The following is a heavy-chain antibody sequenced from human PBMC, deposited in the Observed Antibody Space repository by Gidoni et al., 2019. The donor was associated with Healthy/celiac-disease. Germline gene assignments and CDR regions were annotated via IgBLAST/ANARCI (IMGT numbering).Heavy chain of an antibody. CDR2: IYYSGST. V-gene: IGHV4-39*01. CDR3: ATHHITMIPFDY. J-gene: IGHJ4*02. D-gene: IGHD3-22*01. CDR1: GGSISSSSYY. Sequence: QLQLQESGPGLVKPSETLSLTCTVSGGSISSSSYYWGWIRQPPGKGLEWIGSIYYSGSTYYNPSLKSRVTISVDTSKNQFSLKLSSVTAADTAVYYCATHHITMIPFDYWGQGTLVTVSS.